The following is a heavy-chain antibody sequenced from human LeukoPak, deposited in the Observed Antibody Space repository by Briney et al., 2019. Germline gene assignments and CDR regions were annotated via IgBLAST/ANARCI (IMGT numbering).Heavy chain of an antibody. CDR1: GGSISSSSYY. CDR2: IYYSGST. V-gene: IGHV4-39*07. Sequence: SETLSLTCTVSGGSISSSSYYWGWTRQPPGKGLEWIGSIYYSGSTYYNPSLKSRVTISVDRSKNQFSLKLSSVTAADTAVYYCARGTELRRFPFDIWGQGTMVTVSS. J-gene: IGHJ3*02. D-gene: IGHD3-16*01. CDR3: ARGTELRRFPFDI.